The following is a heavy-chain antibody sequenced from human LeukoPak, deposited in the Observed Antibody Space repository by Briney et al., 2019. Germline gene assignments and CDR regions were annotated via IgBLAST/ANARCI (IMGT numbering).Heavy chain of an antibody. Sequence: AGGSLRLSCAASGFTFSSYWMSWVRQPPGKGLEWIGSIYYSGSTYYNPSLKSRVTISIDTSKNQFSLKLSSVTAADTAVYYCARDRYYYDSSGYYRLDYWGQGTLVTVSS. CDR1: GFTFSSYW. CDR3: ARDRYYYDSSGYYRLDY. CDR2: IYYSGST. D-gene: IGHD3-22*01. J-gene: IGHJ4*02. V-gene: IGHV4-39*07.